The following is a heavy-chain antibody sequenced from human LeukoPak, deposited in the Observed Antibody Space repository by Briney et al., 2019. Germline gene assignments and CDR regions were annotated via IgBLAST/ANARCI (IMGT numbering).Heavy chain of an antibody. V-gene: IGHV3-66*01. J-gene: IGHJ4*02. CDR1: GFTVSSNY. D-gene: IGHD5-18*01. CDR3: ARDGYSYGPPDF. CDR2: IYSGGST. Sequence: GGSLRLSCAASGFTVSSNYMSWVRQAPGKGLEWVSVIYSGGSTYYADSVKGRFTISRDNSKNTLHLQMKSLRAEDTAVYYCARDGYSYGPPDFWGQGTLVTVSS.